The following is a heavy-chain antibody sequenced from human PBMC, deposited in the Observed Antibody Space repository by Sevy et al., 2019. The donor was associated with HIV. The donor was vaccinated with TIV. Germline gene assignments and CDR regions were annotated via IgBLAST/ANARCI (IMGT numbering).Heavy chain of an antibody. CDR1: GFTFRNYG. D-gene: IGHD6-13*01. J-gene: IGHJ6*02. V-gene: IGHV3-33*01. CDR2: IWHDGKNK. CDR3: AIDQGKDAPMDV. Sequence: GGSLRLSCVASGFTFRNYGMHWVRQAPGKGLEWVAVIWHDGKNKNYAESVKGRFTIFRDNSKNTLYLEMNSLRVEDTAVFYCAIDQGKDAPMDVWGQGTTVTVSS.